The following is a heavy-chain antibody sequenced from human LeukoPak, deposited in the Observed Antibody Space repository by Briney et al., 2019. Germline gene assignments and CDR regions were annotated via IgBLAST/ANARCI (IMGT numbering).Heavy chain of an antibody. CDR1: GFSLSRNG. D-gene: IGHD3-22*01. Sequence: PGGSLRLSCATSGFSLSRNGMHWVRQAPGQGLEWVAFILSDGSYEYYADSVKGRFTISRDTSRNTLFLQMNSLRAEDTAVYYCAQEDYYDSSGYPTFDYWGQGTLVTVSS. V-gene: IGHV3-30*02. CDR2: ILSDGSYE. J-gene: IGHJ4*02. CDR3: AQEDYYDSSGYPTFDY.